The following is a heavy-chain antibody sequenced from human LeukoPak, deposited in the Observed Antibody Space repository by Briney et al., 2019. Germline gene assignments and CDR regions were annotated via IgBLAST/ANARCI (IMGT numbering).Heavy chain of an antibody. CDR3: ASGGMGARKYYSDPFHY. J-gene: IGHJ4*02. CDR2: LYSAGST. V-gene: IGHV3-53*01. D-gene: IGHD3-16*01. Sequence: GGSLRLTCAASGFTVSSNYMSWVRQAPGKGLEWASILYSAGSTYYADSVRGRFTISRDSSKNTVCLQMNSLRVEDTAVYYCASGGMGARKYYSDPFHYWGQGTLVTVSS. CDR1: GFTVSSNY.